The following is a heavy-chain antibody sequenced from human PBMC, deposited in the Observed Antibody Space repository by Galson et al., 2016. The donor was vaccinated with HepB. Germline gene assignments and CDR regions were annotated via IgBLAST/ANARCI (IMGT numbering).Heavy chain of an antibody. CDR2: IWYDGSNK. Sequence: SLRLSCAASGFTFSSYDMHWVRQAPGKGLEWVAVIWYDGSNKYYGDSVKGRFTISRDNSKNTLYLQMNSLRAEDTAVYYCARDSFTIFGVTPNWFDPWGQGTLVTVSS. D-gene: IGHD3-3*01. V-gene: IGHV3-33*01. CDR1: GFTFSSYD. J-gene: IGHJ5*02. CDR3: ARDSFTIFGVTPNWFDP.